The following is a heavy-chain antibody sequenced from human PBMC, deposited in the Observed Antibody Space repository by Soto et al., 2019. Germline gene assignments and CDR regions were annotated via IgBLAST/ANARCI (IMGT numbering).Heavy chain of an antibody. CDR2: IYHSGST. D-gene: IGHD2-15*01. V-gene: IGHV4-4*02. Sequence: QVQLQESGPGLVKPSGTLSLTCAVSGGSISSSNWWSWVRQPPGKGLEWIGEIYHSGSTNYNPSHKSRVTIAVAKPTTQFSLKLSSVTAADTAVYYCASRSRCSGGSCYYFDYWGQGTLVTVSS. CDR1: GGSISSSNW. J-gene: IGHJ4*02. CDR3: ASRSRCSGGSCYYFDY.